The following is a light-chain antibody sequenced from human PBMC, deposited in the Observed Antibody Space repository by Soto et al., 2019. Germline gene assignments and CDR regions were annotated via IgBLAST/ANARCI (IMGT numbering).Light chain of an antibody. CDR1: SSDVGGYNY. CDR3: CSYAGSYTV. Sequence: QSALTQPRSVSGSPGQSVTISCTGTSSDVGGYNYVSWYQQHPGKAPKVMIYDVSKRPSGVPDRFSGSKSGNTASLTISGLQAEDEADYYCCSYAGSYTVFGGGTQLTVL. CDR2: DVS. V-gene: IGLV2-11*01. J-gene: IGLJ7*01.